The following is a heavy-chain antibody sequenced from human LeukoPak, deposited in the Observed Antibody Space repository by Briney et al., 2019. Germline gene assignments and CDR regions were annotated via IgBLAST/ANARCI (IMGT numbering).Heavy chain of an antibody. V-gene: IGHV3-11*04. CDR1: GFTFSDYY. Sequence: GGSLRLSCAASGFTFSDYYMSWIRQAPGKGLECVSYISSSGNTTYYSDSVRSRFTISRDNAKNSLHLQMNSLRAEDTAVYYCARDGGSSWYFDYWGQGTLATVSS. CDR3: ARDGGSSWYFDY. D-gene: IGHD6-13*01. J-gene: IGHJ4*02. CDR2: ISSSGNTT.